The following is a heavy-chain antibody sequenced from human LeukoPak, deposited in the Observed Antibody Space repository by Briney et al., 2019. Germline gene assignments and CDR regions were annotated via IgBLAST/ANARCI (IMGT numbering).Heavy chain of an antibody. CDR1: GFTFSSYA. J-gene: IGHJ4*02. D-gene: IGHD6-19*01. V-gene: IGHV3-30-3*01. Sequence: GGSLRLSCAASGFTFSSYAMHWVRQAPGKGLEWVAVISYEGSNKYYADSVKDRFTIARDNSKNTLYLQMNSLRAEDTAVYDCARDRAPPYSSGWYDYFDYWGQGTLVTVSS. CDR3: ARDRAPPYSSGWYDYFDY. CDR2: ISYEGSNK.